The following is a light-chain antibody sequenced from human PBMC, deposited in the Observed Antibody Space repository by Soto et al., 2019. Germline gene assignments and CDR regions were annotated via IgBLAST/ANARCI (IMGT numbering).Light chain of an antibody. CDR1: QSVSKNY. V-gene: IGKV3-20*01. CDR2: GAS. CDR3: QQYGSPGT. J-gene: IGKJ1*01. Sequence: EIVLTQSPGTLSLSPGERATLSCRASQSVSKNYLAWYQQKPGQAPRLLIYGASNRATGIPDRFSGSGSGTDFTLTISRLEPEDFAVYDCQQYGSPGTFGQGTKVDIK.